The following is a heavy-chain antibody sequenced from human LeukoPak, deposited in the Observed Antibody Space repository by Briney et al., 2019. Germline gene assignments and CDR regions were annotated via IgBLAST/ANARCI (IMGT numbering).Heavy chain of an antibody. CDR2: ISSSGSTI. V-gene: IGHV3-48*04. J-gene: IGHJ6*03. CDR3: ARIRSSWFDYMDV. Sequence: GGSLRLSCAASGFTFSSYSMNWVRQAPGKGLEWVSYISSSGSTIYYADSVKGRFTISRDNAKNSLYLQMNSLRAEDTAVYYCARIRSSWFDYMDVWGKGTTVTVSS. CDR1: GFTFSSYS. D-gene: IGHD6-13*01.